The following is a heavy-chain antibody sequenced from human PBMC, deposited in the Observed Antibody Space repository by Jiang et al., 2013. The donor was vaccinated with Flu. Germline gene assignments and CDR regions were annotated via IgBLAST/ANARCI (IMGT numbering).Heavy chain of an antibody. Sequence: GSGLVKPSQTLSLTCTVSGDSSSGGSYYWSWIRQPAGKGLEWIGRIYASGSTNYNPSLKSRVSISVDTSKNQFSLRLSSVTAADTAVYYCARQWGWTFDYWGQGTLVTVSS. CDR3: ARQWGWTFDY. D-gene: IGHD6-19*01. CDR1: GDSSSGGSYY. V-gene: IGHV4-61*02. J-gene: IGHJ4*02. CDR2: IYASGST.